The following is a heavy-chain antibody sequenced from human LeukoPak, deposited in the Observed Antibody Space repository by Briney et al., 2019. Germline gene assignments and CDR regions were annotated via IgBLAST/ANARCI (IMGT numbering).Heavy chain of an antibody. CDR1: GGSISTYY. J-gene: IGHJ4*02. CDR3: ARGYCSGGFCHDFDY. D-gene: IGHD2-15*01. V-gene: IGHV4-4*07. CDR2: IYTSGST. Sequence: PSETLSLTCTVSGGSISTYYWSWIRQPAGKGLEWIGRIYTSGSTNYNPSLKSRVTMSVDTSKNQFSLKLRSVTAADTAVYYCARGYCSGGFCHDFDYWGQGTLVTVSS.